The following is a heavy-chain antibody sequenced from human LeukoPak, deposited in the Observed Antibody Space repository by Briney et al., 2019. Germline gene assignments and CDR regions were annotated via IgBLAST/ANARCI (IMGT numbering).Heavy chain of an antibody. Sequence: ASVKVSCKASGYTFTSYGISWVRQAPGQGLEWMGWISAYNGNTNYAQKLQGRVTMTTDTSTSTAYMELRSLRSDDTAVYYCARVLGGPPPYHWFDPWGQGTLVTVPS. CDR3: ARVLGGPPPYHWFDP. CDR1: GYTFTSYG. D-gene: IGHD3-16*01. V-gene: IGHV1-18*04. CDR2: ISAYNGNT. J-gene: IGHJ5*02.